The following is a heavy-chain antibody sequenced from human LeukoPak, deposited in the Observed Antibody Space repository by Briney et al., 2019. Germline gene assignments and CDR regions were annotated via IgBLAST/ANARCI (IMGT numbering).Heavy chain of an antibody. V-gene: IGHV4-39*01. CDR2: VYHSGST. Sequence: SETLSLTCTVSGDSISSSSYYWGWIRQPPGKGLEWIGSVYHSGSTYYNPSLKSRVTIFVDTSKKQFSLRLSSVTAAGTAVYYCARLRPYDSSGYYYDYFDYWGQGTLVTVSS. CDR1: GDSISSSSYY. J-gene: IGHJ4*02. CDR3: ARLRPYDSSGYYYDYFDY. D-gene: IGHD3-22*01.